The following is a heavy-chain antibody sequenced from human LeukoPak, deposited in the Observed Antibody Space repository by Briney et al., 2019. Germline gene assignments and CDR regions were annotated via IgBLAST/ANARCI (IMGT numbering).Heavy chain of an antibody. CDR1: GFGFSYAW. J-gene: IGHJ4*02. CDR2: IRRKSDGETT. Sequence: GGSLRLSCAASGFGFSYAWMSWVRQAPGKGPEWIGRIRRKSDGETTDYAAPVKGRFTISRDDSKNTLFLQMNSLKTEDTAFYYCTTAPSGYAYMNGWHLDYWGQGALVTVSS. V-gene: IGHV3-15*01. CDR3: TTAPSGYAYMNGWHLDY. D-gene: IGHD5-18*01.